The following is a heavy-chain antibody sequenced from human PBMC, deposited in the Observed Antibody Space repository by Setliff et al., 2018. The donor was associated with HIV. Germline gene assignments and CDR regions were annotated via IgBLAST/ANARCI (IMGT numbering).Heavy chain of an antibody. CDR3: ASSRPPDDSSGYLDH. CDR1: GFAFNTYD. Sequence: GGSLRLSCVASGFAFNTYDMNWVRQAPGKGLEWVSFIFRTSDYMDYRDSVKGRFTISRDNAKNSLNLEMNSLRAEDTATYYCASSRPPDDSSGYLDHWGQGTLVTVSS. J-gene: IGHJ4*01. V-gene: IGHV3-21*04. D-gene: IGHD3-22*01. CDR2: IFRTSDYM.